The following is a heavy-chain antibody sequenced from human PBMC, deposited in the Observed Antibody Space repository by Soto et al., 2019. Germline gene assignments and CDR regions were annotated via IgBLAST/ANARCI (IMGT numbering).Heavy chain of an antibody. CDR1: GFSLSTSGVS. D-gene: IGHD2-2*01. CDR3: ADRRGRISTTSEGYYWYYDL. V-gene: IGHV2-5*02. Sequence: QITLKESGPALVKPTQTLTLTCTFSGFSLSTSGVSVGWIRQPPGKALEWLAFIYWDDNKRYRPSLKDRLTITTDTSKNKVDLTKTRKEPVHTATSFYADRRGRISTTSEGYYWYYDLWGRGTLVTVSA. CDR2: IYWDDNK. J-gene: IGHJ2*01.